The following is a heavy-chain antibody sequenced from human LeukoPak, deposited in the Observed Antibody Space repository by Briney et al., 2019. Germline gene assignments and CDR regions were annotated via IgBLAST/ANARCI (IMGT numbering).Heavy chain of an antibody. J-gene: IGHJ4*02. V-gene: IGHV1-2*06. CDR1: GYTFTGYY. Sequence: GASVKVSCKASGYTFTGYYMHWVRQAPGRGLEWMGRINPNSGGTNYAQKFQGRVTMTRDTSISTAYMEPSRLRSDDTAVYYCARETYGSGSYWGQGTLVTVSS. CDR2: INPNSGGT. CDR3: ARETYGSGSY. D-gene: IGHD3-10*01.